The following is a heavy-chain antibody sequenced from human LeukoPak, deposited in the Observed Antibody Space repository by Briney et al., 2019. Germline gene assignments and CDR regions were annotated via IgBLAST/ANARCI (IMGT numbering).Heavy chain of an antibody. J-gene: IGHJ4*02. Sequence: SETLSLTCTVSGGSISSDYWSWIRQAPGKGLEWIGEINHSGSTNYNPSLKSRVTISVDTSKNQFSLKLSSVTAADTAVYYCASDRIWFGESTNEYWGQGTLVTVSS. V-gene: IGHV4-34*01. D-gene: IGHD3-10*01. CDR2: INHSGST. CDR3: ASDRIWFGESTNEY. CDR1: GGSISSDY.